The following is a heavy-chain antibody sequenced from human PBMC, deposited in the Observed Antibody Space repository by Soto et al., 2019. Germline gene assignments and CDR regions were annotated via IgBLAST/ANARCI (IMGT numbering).Heavy chain of an antibody. CDR2: ISDSGGST. Sequence: EVQLLESGGGLVQPGGSLRLSCAASGFTFSSYAMTWVRQAPGKGLDWVAAISDSGGSTYYADSVKGRFTISRDNSKNTVYLQMSSLRAEDTAIYYCPLYCSGVTCSGHWGQGTLVTVSS. J-gene: IGHJ4*02. V-gene: IGHV3-23*01. CDR1: GFTFSSYA. D-gene: IGHD2-15*01. CDR3: PLYCSGVTCSGH.